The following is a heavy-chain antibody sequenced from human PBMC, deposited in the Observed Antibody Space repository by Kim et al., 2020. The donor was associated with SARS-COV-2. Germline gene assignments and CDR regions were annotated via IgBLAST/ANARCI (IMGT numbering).Heavy chain of an antibody. V-gene: IGHV4-39*01. CDR3: ARRGNGSGSYDY. J-gene: IGHJ4*02. D-gene: IGHD3-10*01. Sequence: YYNPSLKSRVTISVDTSKNQFSLKLSSVTAADTAVYYCARRGNGSGSYDYWGQGTLVTVSS.